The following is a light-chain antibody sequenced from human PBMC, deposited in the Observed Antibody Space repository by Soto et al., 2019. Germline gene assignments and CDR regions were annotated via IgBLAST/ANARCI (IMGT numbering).Light chain of an antibody. J-gene: IGKJ1*01. V-gene: IGKV1-5*03. CDR2: KAS. CDR3: QQYNVYWGT. CDR1: QTISSW. Sequence: DIQMTQSPSTLSASVGDRVTITCRASQTISSWLAWYQQKPGKAPKLLIYKASSLETGVPSRFSGSGSGTEVTLTISSLQPDDFATYYCQQYNVYWGTFGQGTKVEIK.